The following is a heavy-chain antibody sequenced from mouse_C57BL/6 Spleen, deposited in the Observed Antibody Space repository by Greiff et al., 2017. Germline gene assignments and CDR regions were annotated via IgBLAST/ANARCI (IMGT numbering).Heavy chain of an antibody. V-gene: IGHV1-55*01. CDR3: ARRSNYKGMDY. D-gene: IGHD2-5*01. CDR1: GYTFTSYW. Sequence: QVQLQQPGAELVKPGASVKMSCKASGYTFTSYWITWVKQRPGQGLEWIGDIYPGMVSTNYNEKFKSKATLTVDTSSSTAYMQLSSLTSEDSAVYYCARRSNYKGMDYWGQGTSVTVSS. CDR2: IYPGMVST. J-gene: IGHJ4*01.